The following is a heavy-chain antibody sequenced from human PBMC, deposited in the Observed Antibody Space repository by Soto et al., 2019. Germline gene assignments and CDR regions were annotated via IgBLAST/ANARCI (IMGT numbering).Heavy chain of an antibody. V-gene: IGHV4-59*08. CDR1: GGSISSYY. D-gene: IGHD3-16*01. CDR2: VYYSGST. J-gene: IGHJ6*03. CDR3: ARHWALRFFGGVDV. Sequence: SETLSLTCTVSGGSISSYYWSWIRQPPGKGLEWIGYVYYSGSTNYNPSLKSRVTISVDTSKNQFSLKLSSVTAADTAVYYCARHWALRFFGGVDVWGKGTTVTVSS.